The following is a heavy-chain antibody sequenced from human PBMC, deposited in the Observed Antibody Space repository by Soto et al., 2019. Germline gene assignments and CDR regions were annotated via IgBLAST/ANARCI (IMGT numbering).Heavy chain of an antibody. D-gene: IGHD6-13*01. CDR3: AKDLIAATGTPSYYFDS. Sequence: EVQLLESGGGLVQPGGSLRLSCVASGYTIDTYGISWVRQAPGKGLVWVSTVSGSGLYTYYTDSVKGRFTISRDNPRNTLYLQMNSLRLEDTAVYFCAKDLIAATGTPSYYFDSWGQGTLVTVSS. CDR2: VSGSGLYT. V-gene: IGHV3-23*01. J-gene: IGHJ4*02. CDR1: GYTIDTYG.